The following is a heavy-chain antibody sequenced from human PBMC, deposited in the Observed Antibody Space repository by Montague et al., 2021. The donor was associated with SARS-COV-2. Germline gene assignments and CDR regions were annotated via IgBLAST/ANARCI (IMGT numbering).Heavy chain of an antibody. CDR3: ASHPVFQQLYS. V-gene: IGHV4-4*02. D-gene: IGHD6-13*01. Sequence: SETLSLTCAVSGASVTSIYWWSWVRQPPGRGLEWIADIHHIGITYYNPSLRSRVSISLDSSKNQSSLTLNSVTAADTAGYFCASHPVFQQLYSWGQGTLVSVSS. J-gene: IGHJ4*02. CDR1: GASVTSIYW. CDR2: IHHIGIT.